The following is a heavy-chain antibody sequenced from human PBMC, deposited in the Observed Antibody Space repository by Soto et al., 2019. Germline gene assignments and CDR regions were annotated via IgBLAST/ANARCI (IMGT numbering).Heavy chain of an antibody. D-gene: IGHD1-1*01. CDR1: GLTVSGKKY. J-gene: IGHJ3*01. V-gene: IGHV3-53*01. CDR2: LYDVDGS. Sequence: DVQLVESGGGLIQPGESLRLSCAAFGLTVSGKKYVAWVRQAPGXGLEWVSALYDVDGSFYADSVKGRFTTSSDSSKTTVYLQMNGLRPXDXAXXXXAXXXXXEHXYDVWGQGTTVTVSS. CDR3: AXXXXXEHXYDV.